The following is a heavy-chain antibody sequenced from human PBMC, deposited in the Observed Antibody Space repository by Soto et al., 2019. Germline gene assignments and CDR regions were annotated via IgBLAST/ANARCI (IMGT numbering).Heavy chain of an antibody. D-gene: IGHD1-1*01. CDR2: ISDSGGDT. CDR3: AKGAYNYLDY. CDR1: GFTFSSFA. Sequence: EVQVLESGGGLVQPGGSLRLSCAASGFTFSSFAMSWVRQAPKKGLEWVSGISDSGGDTFYADSVKGRFTVSRENSKNMVYLQMNSLRDEDTAVYYCAKGAYNYLDYWGQGTLVTVSS. J-gene: IGHJ4*02. V-gene: IGHV3-23*01.